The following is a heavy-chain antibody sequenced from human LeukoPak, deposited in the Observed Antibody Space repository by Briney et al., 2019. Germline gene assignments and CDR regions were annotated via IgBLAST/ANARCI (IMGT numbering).Heavy chain of an antibody. CDR2: VIPIFSTA. J-gene: IGHJ6*03. V-gene: IGHV1-69*05. CDR1: VGTFSSYS. CDR3: ARAGIAARGDNYYMDV. Sequence: SSVKVSCEASVGTFSSYSISWVRQAPGQGREGMGGVIPIFSTANYALKFQGRVTITTDESTSTAYMELSSLRSEDTAVYYCARAGIAARGDNYYMDVWGKASTVTVSS. D-gene: IGHD6-13*01.